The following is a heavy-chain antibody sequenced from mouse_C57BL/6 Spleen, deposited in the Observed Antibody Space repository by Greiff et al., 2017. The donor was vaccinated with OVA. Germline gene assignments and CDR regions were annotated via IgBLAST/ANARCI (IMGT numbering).Heavy chain of an antibody. J-gene: IGHJ4*01. CDR3: AKSLYGYDVDYAMDY. D-gene: IGHD2-2*01. CDR2: IWRGGST. Sequence: VKLMESGPGLVQPSQSLSITCTVSGFSLTSYGVHWVRQSPGKGLEWLGVIWRGGSTDYNAAIMSRLSITKDNSKSQVFFKMNSLQADDTAIYYCAKSLYGYDVDYAMDYWGQGTSVTVSS. V-gene: IGHV2-5*01. CDR1: GFSLTSYG.